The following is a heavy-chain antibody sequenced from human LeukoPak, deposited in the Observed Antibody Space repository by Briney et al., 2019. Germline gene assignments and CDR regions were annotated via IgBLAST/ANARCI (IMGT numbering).Heavy chain of an antibody. V-gene: IGHV4-34*01. CDR2: IDHRGDT. D-gene: IGHD1-1*01. J-gene: IGHJ4*03. Sequence: KPSETLSLTCAVYGGSSSRYYWSWIRQSPGKGLEWIAEIDHRGDTNYNPSVKSRVTISVDTSKNQFSLKVRSLSAADTAVYYCARGPTISETGYFDFWGQGTLVTVSS. CDR3: ARGPTISETGYFDF. CDR1: GGSSSRYY.